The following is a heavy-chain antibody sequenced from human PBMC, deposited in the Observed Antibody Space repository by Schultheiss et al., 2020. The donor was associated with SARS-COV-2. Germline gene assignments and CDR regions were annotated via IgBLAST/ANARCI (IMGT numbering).Heavy chain of an antibody. Sequence: GGSLRLSCAASGFTFSSYEMNWVRQAPGKGLEWVSYISSSGSTIYYADSVKGRFTISRDNAKNSLYLQMNSLRAEDTAVYYCARGRYYYDSSGYHDAFDIWGQGTMVTVSS. D-gene: IGHD3-22*01. CDR2: ISSSGSTI. CDR1: GFTFSSYE. V-gene: IGHV3-48*03. CDR3: ARGRYYYDSSGYHDAFDI. J-gene: IGHJ3*02.